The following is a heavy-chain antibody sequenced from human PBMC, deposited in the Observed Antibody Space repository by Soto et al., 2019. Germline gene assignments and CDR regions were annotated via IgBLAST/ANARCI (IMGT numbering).Heavy chain of an antibody. Sequence: QVQLVQSGAEVKKPGASVKVSCKASGYTFTSYYMHWVRQAPGQGLEWMGIINPSGGSTSYAQKFQGRVTMTRDTSTSRVYMELSSLRSEDTAVYYCGVTVVPAAFGRIDYWGQGTLVTVSS. J-gene: IGHJ4*02. CDR2: INPSGGST. V-gene: IGHV1-46*01. CDR3: GVTVVPAAFGRIDY. CDR1: GYTFTSYY. D-gene: IGHD2-2*01.